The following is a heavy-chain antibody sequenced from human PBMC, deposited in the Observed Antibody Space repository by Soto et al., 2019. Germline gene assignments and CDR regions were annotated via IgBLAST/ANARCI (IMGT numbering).Heavy chain of an antibody. CDR2: ISYDGSNK. CDR1: GFTFSSYG. CDR3: AKAGQAMVRFRGXXXYGXDV. Sequence: PGGSLRLSCAASGFTFSSYGMHWVRQAPGKGLEWVAVISYDGSNKYYADSVKGRFTISRDNSKNTLYLQMNSLRAEDTAVYYCAKAGQAMVRFRGXXXYGXDVWGQGTTVTVXS. J-gene: IGHJ6*02. V-gene: IGHV3-30*18. D-gene: IGHD5-18*01.